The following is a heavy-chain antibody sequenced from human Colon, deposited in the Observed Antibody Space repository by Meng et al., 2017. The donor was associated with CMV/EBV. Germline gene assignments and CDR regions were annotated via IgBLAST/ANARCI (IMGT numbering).Heavy chain of an antibody. Sequence: SCSVSGASISSGGYFWTWIRQLPGKGLEWIGYMYYTASTYYNPSLGGRVSISVDTSKNQFSLKLTSVTAADTALYYCARGSPSEYRLPFNWFDPWGQGAQVTVSS. CDR1: GASISSGGYF. CDR2: MYYTAST. V-gene: IGHV4-31*02. CDR3: ARGSPSEYRLPFNWFDP. J-gene: IGHJ5*02. D-gene: IGHD2-2*01.